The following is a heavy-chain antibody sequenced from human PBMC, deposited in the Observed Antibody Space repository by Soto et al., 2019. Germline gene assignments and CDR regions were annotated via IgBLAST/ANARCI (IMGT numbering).Heavy chain of an antibody. Sequence: QVQLVESGGGVVQPGRSLRLSCVASGFTFSSYAMHWVRQAPGKGLEWVTHISFDESNKYYLDSVKGRFIISRDNSKNTLYLQMNSLRPEDTAVYYCAKDLRPTLAVAAFYFASWGQGTLVTVSS. CDR1: GFTFSSYA. D-gene: IGHD6-19*01. V-gene: IGHV3-30*18. J-gene: IGHJ4*02. CDR3: AKDLRPTLAVAAFYFAS. CDR2: ISFDESNK.